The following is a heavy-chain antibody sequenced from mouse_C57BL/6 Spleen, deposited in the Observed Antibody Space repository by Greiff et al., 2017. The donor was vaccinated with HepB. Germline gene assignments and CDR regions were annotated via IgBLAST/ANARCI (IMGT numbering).Heavy chain of an antibody. CDR1: GYTFTSYW. Sequence: VQLQQSGAELVKPGASVKLSCKASGYTFTSYWMHWVKQRPGQGLEWIGMIHPNSGSTNYNEKFKSKATLTVDKSSSTAYMQLSSLTSEDSAVYYCARADGYGDFDYWGQGTTLTVSS. CDR2: IHPNSGST. V-gene: IGHV1-64*01. J-gene: IGHJ2*01. D-gene: IGHD2-3*01. CDR3: ARADGYGDFDY.